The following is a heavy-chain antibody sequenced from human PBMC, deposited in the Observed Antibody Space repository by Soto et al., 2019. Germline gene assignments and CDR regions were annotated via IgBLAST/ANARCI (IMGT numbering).Heavy chain of an antibody. CDR1: GYTFKNYY. Sequence: QVQLVQSGPEVKKPGASVTVSCKASGYTFKNYYIHWLRQAPGQGLEWMGITSPAGGGSTYAKNSQGRVTMTTDTSTTTVYMHLTALSSQDTAVYYCARGESVDYWGQGPLVAVSS. CDR2: TSPAGGGS. V-gene: IGHV1-46*02. CDR3: ARGESVDY. D-gene: IGHD1-26*01. J-gene: IGHJ4*02.